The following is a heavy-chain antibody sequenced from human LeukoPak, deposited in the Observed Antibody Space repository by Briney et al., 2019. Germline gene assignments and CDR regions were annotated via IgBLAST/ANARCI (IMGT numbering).Heavy chain of an antibody. CDR2: VYSGGST. J-gene: IGHJ6*03. Sequence: ETLSLTCAVYGGSFSGYYWSWVRQAPGKGLEWVSVVYSGGSTYYADSVKGRFTISRDNSKNTLYLQMNSLRAEDTAVYYCATSSFRVFDYYYYYYMDVWGKGTTVTISS. CDR1: GGSFSGYY. V-gene: IGHV3-66*01. CDR3: ATSSFRVFDYYYYYYMDV. D-gene: IGHD6-13*01.